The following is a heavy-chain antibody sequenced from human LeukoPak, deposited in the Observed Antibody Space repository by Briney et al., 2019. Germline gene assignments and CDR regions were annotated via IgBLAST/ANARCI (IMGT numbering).Heavy chain of an antibody. V-gene: IGHV3-23*01. CDR3: AREHYYDSSGVPFDY. Sequence: GGSLRLSCAASGFTFSSYGMSWVRQAPGKGLEWVSAISGSGGSTYYADSVKGRFTISRDNSKNTLYLQMNSLRAEDTAVYYCAREHYYDSSGVPFDYWGQGTLVIVSS. D-gene: IGHD3-22*01. CDR1: GFTFSSYG. J-gene: IGHJ4*02. CDR2: ISGSGGST.